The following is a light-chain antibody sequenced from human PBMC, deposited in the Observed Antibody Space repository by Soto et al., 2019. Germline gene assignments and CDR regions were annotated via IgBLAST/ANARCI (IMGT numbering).Light chain of an antibody. J-gene: IGLJ7*01. Sequence: QSVLTQPPSASGTPGQRVTVSCSGSSSNIGSNAVNWYQQLPGTAPRLLMYSSNQRPSGVPDRCSGSKSGTSAALVISGLQSEDEADYYCATWDDRLNGHAVFGEVTQLTVL. CDR3: ATWDDRLNGHAV. V-gene: IGLV1-44*01. CDR1: SSNIGSNA. CDR2: SSN.